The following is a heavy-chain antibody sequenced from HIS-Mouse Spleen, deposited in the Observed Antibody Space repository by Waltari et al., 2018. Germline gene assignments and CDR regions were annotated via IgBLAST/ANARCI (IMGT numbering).Heavy chain of an antibody. J-gene: IGHJ3*02. V-gene: IGHV4-34*01. Sequence: QVQLQQWGAGLLKPSETLSLTCAVYGGSFSGYYWSWIRQPPGKGLEWIGEINHSGSTTYNPSLKSRVTISVDTSKNQFSLKLSSVTAADTAVYYCARRPGWSAARSAFDIWGQGTMVTVSS. CDR2: INHSGST. CDR3: ARRPGWSAARSAFDI. CDR1: GGSFSGYY. D-gene: IGHD2-2*01.